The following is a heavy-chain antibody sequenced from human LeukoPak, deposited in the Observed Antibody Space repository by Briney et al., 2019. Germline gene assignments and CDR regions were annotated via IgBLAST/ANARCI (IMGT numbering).Heavy chain of an antibody. J-gene: IGHJ4*02. CDR1: GYTFTSYD. V-gene: IGHV1-8*01. D-gene: IGHD2-8*01. CDR2: MNPNSGDT. Sequence: ASVKVSCKASGYTFTSYDINWVRQATGQGLEWMGWMNPNSGDTGYAQNFQGRVTMTRSTSISTAYMELSSLRFEDTAVYFCTRSVRNGHFDYWGQGTLVTVSS. CDR3: TRSVRNGHFDY.